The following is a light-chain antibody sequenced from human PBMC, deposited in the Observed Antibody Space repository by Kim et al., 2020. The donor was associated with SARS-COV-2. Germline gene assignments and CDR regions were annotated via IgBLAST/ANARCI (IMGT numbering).Light chain of an antibody. Sequence: QSVLTQPPSASGSPGQSVTISCTGTSSDVGGYNYVSWYQQNPGKAPKVMIYEVSKRPSGVPDRFSGSKSGNTASLTVSGLQAEDEADYYCSSYAGSNNLVFCGGTQLTVL. J-gene: IGLJ2*01. CDR3: SSYAGSNNLV. CDR1: SSDVGGYNY. V-gene: IGLV2-8*01. CDR2: EVS.